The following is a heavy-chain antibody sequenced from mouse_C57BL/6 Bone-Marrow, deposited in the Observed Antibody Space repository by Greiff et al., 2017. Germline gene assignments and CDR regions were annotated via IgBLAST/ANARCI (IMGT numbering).Heavy chain of an antibody. CDR2: IYPRSGNT. CDR3: ASSSSFAY. V-gene: IGHV1-81*01. J-gene: IGHJ3*01. CDR1: GYTFTSYG. D-gene: IGHD1-1*01. Sequence: QVQLQQSGAELARPGASVTLSCKASGYTFTSYGISWVKQRTGQGLEWIGEIYPRSGNTYYNEKFKGQATLTADKSSSTAYMELRSLTSEDSAVYFCASSSSFAYWGQGTLVTVSA.